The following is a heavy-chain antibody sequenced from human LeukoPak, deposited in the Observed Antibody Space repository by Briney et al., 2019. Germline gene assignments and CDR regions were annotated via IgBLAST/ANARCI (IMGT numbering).Heavy chain of an antibody. V-gene: IGHV1-69*13. J-gene: IGHJ5*02. CDR3: ARVGADFDFWSGYYKRGRWFDP. D-gene: IGHD3-3*01. Sequence: GDSVKVSCKASGGTFSSYAISWVRQAPGQGLERMGGIIPIFGTANYAQKFQGRVTITADESTSTAYMELSSLRSEDTAVYYCARVGADFDFWSGYYKRGRWFDPWGQGTLVTVSS. CDR2: IIPIFGTA. CDR1: GGTFSSYA.